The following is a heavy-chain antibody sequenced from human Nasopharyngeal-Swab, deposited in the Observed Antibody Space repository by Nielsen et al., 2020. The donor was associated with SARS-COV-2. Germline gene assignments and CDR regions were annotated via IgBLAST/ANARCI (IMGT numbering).Heavy chain of an antibody. J-gene: IGHJ4*02. CDR3: ARITVAAADY. D-gene: IGHD6-19*01. CDR2: MNPNSGNT. Sequence: WVRQAPGQGLEWMGWMNPNSGNTSYAQKFQGRVTMTRDTSTSTVYMELSSLRSEDTAVYYCARITVAAADYWGQGTLVTVSS. V-gene: IGHV1-46*01.